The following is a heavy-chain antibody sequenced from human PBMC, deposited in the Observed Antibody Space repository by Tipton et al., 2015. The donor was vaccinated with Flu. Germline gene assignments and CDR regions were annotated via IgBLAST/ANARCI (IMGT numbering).Heavy chain of an antibody. J-gene: IGHJ4*02. V-gene: IGHV4-4*07. CDR2: IYTTGTT. Sequence: TLSLTCTVSGGSISSYYWTWVRQPPGKGLEWIGRIYTTGTTNSNPSLKSRVTISVDTSKNQFSLKLSSVTAADTAVYYCARGHASIDYWGQGTLVTVSS. CDR3: ARGHASIDY. CDR1: GGSISSYY.